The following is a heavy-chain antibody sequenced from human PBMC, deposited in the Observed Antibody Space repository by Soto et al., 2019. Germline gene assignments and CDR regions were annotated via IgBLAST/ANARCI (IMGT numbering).Heavy chain of an antibody. D-gene: IGHD3-10*01. Sequence: QVQLVQSGAEVKKPGSSVKVSCKASGGTFSSYPVSWVRQAAGQGLEWMGRIVPILGVPNYAQRFQGRVTLTAETGTNTADMELSSLRSEATAVFYCARDRYAYGSGSTIDYWGQGTLVTVS. CDR1: GGTFSSYP. V-gene: IGHV1-69*04. CDR2: IVPILGVP. CDR3: ARDRYAYGSGSTIDY. J-gene: IGHJ4*02.